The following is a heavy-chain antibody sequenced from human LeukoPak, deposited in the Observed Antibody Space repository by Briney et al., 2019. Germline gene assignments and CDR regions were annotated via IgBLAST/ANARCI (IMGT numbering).Heavy chain of an antibody. D-gene: IGHD4-11*01. CDR3: ARIMPTVGLCSFDY. J-gene: IGHJ4*02. Sequence: SEILSLTCTASGGSISTSSYYWGWIRQPPGKGLEWIGTIYYSGSTYYNPSFKSRLTISVDTSKNQFSLKLSSAAAADTAVYYCARIMPTVGLCSFDYWGQGTLVTVSA. V-gene: IGHV4-39*01. CDR2: IYYSGST. CDR1: GGSISTSSYY.